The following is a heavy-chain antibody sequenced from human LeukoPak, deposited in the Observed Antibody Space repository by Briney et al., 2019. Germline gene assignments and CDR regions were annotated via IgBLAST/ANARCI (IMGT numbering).Heavy chain of an antibody. J-gene: IGHJ4*02. CDR2: ISPSGGST. CDR1: GYTFTSNY. CDR3: ARDRHRRHYYDSSLHPPLDY. Sequence: ASVKVSCKAFGYTFTSNYMHWVRQAPGQGPEWMGVISPSGGSTTYAQKFQGRVTLTRDMSMSTDYLELSSLRSEDTAVYYCARDRHRRHYYDSSLHPPLDYWGQGTLVTVSS. D-gene: IGHD3-22*01. V-gene: IGHV1-46*01.